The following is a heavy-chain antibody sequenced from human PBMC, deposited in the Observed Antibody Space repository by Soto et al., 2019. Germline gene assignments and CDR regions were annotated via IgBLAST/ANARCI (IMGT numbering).Heavy chain of an antibody. CDR3: ASTVTTDYYDYGMDV. Sequence: QVQLVESGGGVVQPGRSLRLSCAASGFTFSSYAMHWVRQAPGKGLEWVAVISYDGSNKYYADSVKGRFTISRDNSKNTLYLQMNSLRAEDTAVYYCASTVTTDYYDYGMDVWGQGTTVTVSS. J-gene: IGHJ6*02. D-gene: IGHD4-4*01. CDR2: ISYDGSNK. V-gene: IGHV3-30-3*01. CDR1: GFTFSSYA.